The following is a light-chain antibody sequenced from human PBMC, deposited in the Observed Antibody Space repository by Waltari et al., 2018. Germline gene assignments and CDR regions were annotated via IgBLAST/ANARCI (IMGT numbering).Light chain of an antibody. Sequence: SYVLTQPPSVSVAPGTTARITCGGVDIGHKSVHWYQQRPGQAPVLVIYYDDARPSGMPERFSGSNSGNTATLTINRVEAGDEADYYCQVWDRDRDHVVFGGGTSLTVL. V-gene: IGLV3-21*04. CDR3: QVWDRDRDHVV. CDR1: DIGHKS. CDR2: YDD. J-gene: IGLJ2*01.